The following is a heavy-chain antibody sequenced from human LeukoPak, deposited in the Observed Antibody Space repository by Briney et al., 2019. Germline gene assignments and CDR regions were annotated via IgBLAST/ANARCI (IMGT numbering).Heavy chain of an antibody. CDR2: IYPGDSDT. D-gene: IGHD3-10*01. CDR1: GDPFIRYW. J-gene: IGHJ4*02. Sequence: GESLKISCKGSGDPFIRYWIGWVRQMPGRGLEWMGIIYPGDSDTRYSPSFQGQVTISADKSISNAYLQWSSLKASDTAMYYCATSPLGGSGSYYHYWGQGTLVTVSS. CDR3: ATSPLGGSGSYYHY. V-gene: IGHV5-51*01.